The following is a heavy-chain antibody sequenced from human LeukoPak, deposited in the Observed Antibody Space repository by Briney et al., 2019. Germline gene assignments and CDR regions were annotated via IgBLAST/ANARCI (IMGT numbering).Heavy chain of an antibody. CDR3: ACQSRDSYDSCGYSPDDY. D-gene: IGHD3-22*01. Sequence: GGSLRLSCEASGSGFTFGNFALSWVRQAPGKGLEWVSGISGSGYYTYYADSVKGRFTISRDNSKNTLYLQMNSLRAEDTAVYYCACQSRDSYDSCGYSPDDYWGQGTLVTVSS. CDR1: GSGFTFGNFA. J-gene: IGHJ4*02. V-gene: IGHV3-23*01. CDR2: ISGSGYYT.